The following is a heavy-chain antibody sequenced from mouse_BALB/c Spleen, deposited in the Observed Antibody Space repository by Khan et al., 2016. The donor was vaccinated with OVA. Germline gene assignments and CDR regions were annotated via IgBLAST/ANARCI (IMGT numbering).Heavy chain of an antibody. Sequence: EVQLQESGGGLVQPGGSRKLSCAASGFTFSDYGMAWVRQAPGKGPEWVAFISDLAYTFYYADTVTGRFTLSRENAKNTLYLEMSSLRSGDTAMYDSERGGGTAPFAYWGQGTLVTVSA. D-gene: IGHD1-2*01. CDR2: ISDLAYTF. CDR1: GFTFSDYG. V-gene: IGHV5-15*02. CDR3: ERGGGTAPFAY. J-gene: IGHJ3*01.